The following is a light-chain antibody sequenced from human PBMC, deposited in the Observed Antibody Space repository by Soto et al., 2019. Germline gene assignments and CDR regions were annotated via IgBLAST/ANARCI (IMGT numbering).Light chain of an antibody. J-gene: IGLJ2*01. CDR2: DVS. V-gene: IGLV2-14*01. CDR1: SSDVGGYNY. Sequence: QSVLTQPASVSGSPGQSITISCTGTSSDVGGYNYVSWYQQHPGKAPKLMIYDVSNRPSGVSNRFSGSKSGNTASLTISGLQAEDEADYYCSSYTSSSTDVVFGGGTKLTVX. CDR3: SSYTSSSTDVV.